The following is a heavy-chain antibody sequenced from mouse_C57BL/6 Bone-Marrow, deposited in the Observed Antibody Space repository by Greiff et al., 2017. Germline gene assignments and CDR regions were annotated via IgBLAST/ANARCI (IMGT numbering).Heavy chain of an antibody. CDR3: ARYYDCYYFDV. D-gene: IGHD2-3*01. CDR1: GYAFSSSW. CDR2: IYPGDGDT. Sequence: VKLMESGPELVKPGASVKISCKASGYAFSSSWMNWVKQRPGKGLEWIGRIYPGDGDTNYNGKFKGKATLTADKSSSTAYMQLSSLTSEDSAVYFCARYYDCYYFDVWCRGTAVTVSS. V-gene: IGHV1-82*01. J-gene: IGHJ1*03.